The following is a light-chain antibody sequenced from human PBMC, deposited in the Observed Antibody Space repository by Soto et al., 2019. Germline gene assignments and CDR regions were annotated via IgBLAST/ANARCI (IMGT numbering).Light chain of an antibody. CDR2: KAS. CDR3: QQYHIYSRT. Sequence: DIQMTQSPSTLSAYVGDRVTLTCRASQSISSWLAWYQQKPGKAPKLLIYKASSLESGVPSRFSGSGSGTEFTLTISSLQPDDFATYYCQQYHIYSRTFGQGTKVDIK. J-gene: IGKJ1*01. V-gene: IGKV1-5*03. CDR1: QSISSW.